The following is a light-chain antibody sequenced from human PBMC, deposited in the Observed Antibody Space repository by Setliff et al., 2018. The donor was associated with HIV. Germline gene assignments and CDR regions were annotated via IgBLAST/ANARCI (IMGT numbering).Light chain of an antibody. CDR2: DVI. CDR3: SSYTTSSTLYV. Sequence: QSVLTQPASVSGSPGQSITISCTGINSDVGGYYSVSWYQQHPGKAPKLMIYDVINRPSGVSNRFSGSRSGNTASLTISGLQVEDEADYYCSSYTTSSTLYVFGPGTKVTVL. V-gene: IGLV2-14*03. J-gene: IGLJ1*01. CDR1: NSDVGGYYS.